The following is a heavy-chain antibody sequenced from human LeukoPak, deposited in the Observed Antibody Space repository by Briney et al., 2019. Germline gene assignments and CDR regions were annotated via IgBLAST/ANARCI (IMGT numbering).Heavy chain of an antibody. V-gene: IGHV4-34*01. Sequence: SETLSLTCAVYGGSFSGYYWSWIRQPPGKGREWIGEINHSGSTNYNPSLKSRVTISVDTSKNQFSLKLSSVTAADTAVYYCARGGSSWYRNWFDPWGQGTLVTVSS. J-gene: IGHJ5*02. CDR3: ARGGSSWYRNWFDP. D-gene: IGHD6-13*01. CDR2: INHSGST. CDR1: GGSFSGYY.